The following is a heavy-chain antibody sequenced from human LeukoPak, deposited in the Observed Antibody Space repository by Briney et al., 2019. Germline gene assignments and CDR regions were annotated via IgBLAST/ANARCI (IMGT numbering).Heavy chain of an antibody. J-gene: IGHJ4*02. CDR3: ARQGEGSSSWY. Sequence: SETLSLTCTVSGGSISSSSYYWGWIRQPPGKGLEWIGSIYYSGSTYYNPSLKSRVTISVDTSKNQFSLKLSSVTPADTAVYYCARQGEGSSSWYWGQGTLVTVSS. V-gene: IGHV4-39*01. CDR1: GGSISSSSYY. CDR2: IYYSGST. D-gene: IGHD6-13*01.